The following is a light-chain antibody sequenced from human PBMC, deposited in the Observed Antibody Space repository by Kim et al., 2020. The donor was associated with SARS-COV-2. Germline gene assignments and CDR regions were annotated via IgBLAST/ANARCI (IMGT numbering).Light chain of an antibody. Sequence: GDRVTITCRSSQDISKLLVWYQQKPGKAPNLLIFRAYVLQSGVPSRFSGGGSGTDFTLTISSLQPEDVATYYCQRYNTAPWTFGQGTKVDIK. CDR2: RAY. J-gene: IGKJ1*01. V-gene: IGKV1-27*01. CDR3: QRYNTAPWT. CDR1: QDISKL.